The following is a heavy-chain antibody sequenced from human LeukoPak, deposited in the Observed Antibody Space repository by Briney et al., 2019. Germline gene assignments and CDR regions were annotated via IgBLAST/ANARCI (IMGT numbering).Heavy chain of an antibody. Sequence: SGGSLRLSCAASGSTFNTDWMYWIRQSPGKGLVWVSRMNADGTRPSYADSVKGRFTISRDNAKNTLYLQMNSLRVEDTATYYCARGIPQRDLGQGTLVTVSS. J-gene: IGHJ4*02. CDR1: GSTFNTDW. CDR3: ARGIPQRD. CDR2: MNADGTRP. V-gene: IGHV3-74*03.